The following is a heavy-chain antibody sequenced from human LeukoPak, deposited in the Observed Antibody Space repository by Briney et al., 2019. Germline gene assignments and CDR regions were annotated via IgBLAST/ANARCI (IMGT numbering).Heavy chain of an antibody. CDR3: ARDFGDSSSWYGYAFDI. CDR1: GGSISSYY. Sequence: SETLSLTCTVSGGSISSYYWSWIRQPAGKGLEWIGRIYTGGSTNYNPSLKSRVTMSVDTSKNQFSLKLSSVTAADTAVYYCARDFGDSSSWYGYAFDIWGQGTMVTVSS. J-gene: IGHJ3*02. D-gene: IGHD6-13*01. V-gene: IGHV4-4*07. CDR2: IYTGGST.